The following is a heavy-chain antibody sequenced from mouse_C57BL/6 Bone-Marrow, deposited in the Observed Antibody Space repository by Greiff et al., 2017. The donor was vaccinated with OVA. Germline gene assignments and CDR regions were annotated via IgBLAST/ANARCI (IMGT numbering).Heavy chain of an antibody. Sequence: EVKLMESGGGLVQPGGSLKLSCAASGFTFSNYYMYWVRQTPEKRLEWVAYISNGGGSTYYPDTVKGRFTISRDNAKNTLYLQMSRLKSEDTAMYYCARRITWGYAMDYWGQGTSVTVSS. V-gene: IGHV5-12*01. CDR3: ARRITWGYAMDY. D-gene: IGHD1-1*01. J-gene: IGHJ4*01. CDR1: GFTFSNYY. CDR2: ISNGGGST.